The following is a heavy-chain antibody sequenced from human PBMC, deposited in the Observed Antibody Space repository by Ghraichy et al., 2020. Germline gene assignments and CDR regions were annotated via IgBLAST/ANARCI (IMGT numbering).Heavy chain of an antibody. CDR2: VNNRGDST. CDR1: GFTFSSYA. V-gene: IGHV3-23*01. J-gene: IGHJ5*02. D-gene: IGHD2-21*01. Sequence: GGSLRLSCAASGFTFSSYAMSWVRQPPGKVLEWVSTVNNRGDSTWYADSVKGRFTISRDNSKNTLILQLNNLRAEDTAIYYCAKDLGGYWDWFDPWGQGTLVTVSS. CDR3: AKDLGGYWDWFDP.